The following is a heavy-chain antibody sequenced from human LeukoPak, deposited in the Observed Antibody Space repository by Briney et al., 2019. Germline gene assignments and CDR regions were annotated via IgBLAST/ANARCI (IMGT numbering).Heavy chain of an antibody. J-gene: IGHJ4*02. D-gene: IGHD4-17*01. CDR3: ARETLPYGDFEY. Sequence: ASVKVSCKASGYTFIDYYIQWIRQAPGQGLEWMGWVDPKSGGTNYGQKFQGRVTITRDTSINTAYMEMSRLESDDTAMYYYARETLPYGDFEYWGQGSLVTVSS. CDR2: VDPKSGGT. CDR1: GYTFIDYY. V-gene: IGHV1-2*02.